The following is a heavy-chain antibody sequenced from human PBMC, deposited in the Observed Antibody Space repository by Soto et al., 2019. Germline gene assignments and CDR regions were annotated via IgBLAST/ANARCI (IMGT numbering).Heavy chain of an antibody. J-gene: IGHJ6*02. Sequence: QFTLKESGPTVVNPTETLTLTCTFSGFSLTTGGVGVGWIRQPPGRSPEWLAVSYWNGDRRRSPSLEHRLTITKDTSKNQVVLTMTNMDPVDTATYYCIYRRASWDYHGLDVWGQGIPVTVSS. CDR3: IYRRASWDYHGLDV. D-gene: IGHD3-3*02. CDR1: GFSLTTGGVG. V-gene: IGHV2-5*01. CDR2: SYWNGDR.